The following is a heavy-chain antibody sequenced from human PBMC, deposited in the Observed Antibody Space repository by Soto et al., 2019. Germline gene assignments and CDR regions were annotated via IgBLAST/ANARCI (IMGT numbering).Heavy chain of an antibody. CDR3: ARDLRGSSSSGLDY. CDR2: INPNSGGT. D-gene: IGHD6-6*01. J-gene: IGHJ4*02. V-gene: IGHV1-2*04. Sequence: ASVKVSCKASGYTSTGYYMHWVRQAPGQGLEWMGWINPNSGGTNYAQKFQGWVTMTRDTSISTAYMELSRLRSDDTAVYYCARDLRGSSSSGLDYWGQGTLVTVSS. CDR1: GYTSTGYY.